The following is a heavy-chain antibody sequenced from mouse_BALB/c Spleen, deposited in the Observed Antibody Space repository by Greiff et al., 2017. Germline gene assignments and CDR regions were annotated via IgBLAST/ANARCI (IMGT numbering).Heavy chain of an antibody. J-gene: IGHJ2*01. CDR3: ARQLYYGNYFDY. D-gene: IGHD2-1*01. Sequence: DVKLVESGGGLVQPGGSLKLSCAASGFTFSSYTMSWVRQTPEKRLEWVAYISNGGGSTYYPDTVKGRFPISRANAKNTLYLLMSSLKSEDTAMYYCARQLYYGNYFDYWGQGTTLTVSS. V-gene: IGHV5-12-2*01. CDR1: GFTFSSYT. CDR2: ISNGGGST.